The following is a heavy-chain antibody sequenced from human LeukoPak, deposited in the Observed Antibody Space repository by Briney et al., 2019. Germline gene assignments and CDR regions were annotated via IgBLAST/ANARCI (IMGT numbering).Heavy chain of an antibody. D-gene: IGHD3-22*01. CDR1: GFTLSSYS. J-gene: IGHJ4*02. V-gene: IGHV3-21*01. CDR2: ISSSSNYI. Sequence: GSLRLSCAASGFTLSSYSMNWVRQAPGKGLEWVSSISSSSNYIYYADSVKRRFTIPRNKAKTSLYLQMNSLRAEDTAVYYCAREATYYYDSSGYWALDYWGQGTLVTVSS. CDR3: AREATYYYDSSGYWALDY.